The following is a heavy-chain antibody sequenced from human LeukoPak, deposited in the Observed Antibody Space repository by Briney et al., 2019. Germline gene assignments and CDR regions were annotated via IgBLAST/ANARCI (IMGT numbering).Heavy chain of an antibody. CDR1: GFTFSSYS. Sequence: GGSLRLSCAASGFTFSSYSMNWVRQAPGKGLEWVSFIDTSAAYIYYGDSMRGRFTISRDDSKSTLYLQMNSLRAEDTAVYYCAKSPSSVWELFDYWGQGTLVTVSS. CDR3: AKSPSSVWELFDY. J-gene: IGHJ4*02. D-gene: IGHD6-19*01. CDR2: IDTSAAYI. V-gene: IGHV3-21*04.